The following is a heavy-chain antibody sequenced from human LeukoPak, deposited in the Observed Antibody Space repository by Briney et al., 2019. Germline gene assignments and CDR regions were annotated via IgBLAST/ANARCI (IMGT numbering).Heavy chain of an antibody. D-gene: IGHD2-8*01. CDR1: GGSISSSSYY. CDR3: ARGRSIVLMVYAISRSDYYYGMDV. Sequence: SETLSLTCTVSGGSISSSSYYWGWIRQPPGKGLEWIGSIYYSGSTYYNPSLKSRVTISVDTSKNQFSLKLSSVTAADTAVYYCARGRSIVLMVYAISRSDYYYGMDVWGQGTTVTVSS. J-gene: IGHJ6*02. V-gene: IGHV4-39*01. CDR2: IYYSGST.